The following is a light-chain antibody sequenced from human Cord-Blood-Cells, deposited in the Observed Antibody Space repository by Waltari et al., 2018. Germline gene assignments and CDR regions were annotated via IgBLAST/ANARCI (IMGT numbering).Light chain of an antibody. V-gene: IGKV1-8*01. J-gene: IGKJ1*01. CDR2: AAS. Sequence: AIRMTQSPSSLSASTGDRVTITCRASQGISRYLAWYQQRPGKAPKLLICAASTLQSGVPSRFSGSGSGTDFTLTISGLQSEDFATYYCQQYYSYPWTVGQGTKVEIK. CDR1: QGISRY. CDR3: QQYYSYPWT.